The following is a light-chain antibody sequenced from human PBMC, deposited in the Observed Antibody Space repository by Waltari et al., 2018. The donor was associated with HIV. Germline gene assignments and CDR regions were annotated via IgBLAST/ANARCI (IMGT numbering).Light chain of an antibody. CDR2: AAS. V-gene: IGKV1-8*01. CDR1: QGINSD. Sequence: AIRMTQSPSSFSASTGDRVTITCRASQGINSDLAWYQQKPGKAPERLIYAASTLQSGFPSRFSGSGSGTDFTLTISCLQSEDFATYYCQQYYSYPVTFGQGTKVEIK. J-gene: IGKJ1*01. CDR3: QQYYSYPVT.